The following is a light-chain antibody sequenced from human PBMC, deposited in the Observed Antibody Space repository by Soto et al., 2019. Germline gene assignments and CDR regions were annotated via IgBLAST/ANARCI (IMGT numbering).Light chain of an antibody. CDR3: QQFNSYPWT. CDR1: QGISSA. CDR2: DAS. V-gene: IGKV1-13*02. Sequence: AIQLTQSPSSLSASVGDRVTITCRASQGISSAVAWYQQKPGKAPKLLIYDASSLESGVLSRFSGSGSGTDFTLTISSLQPEDFATYYCQQFNSYPWTFGQGTKVEIK. J-gene: IGKJ1*01.